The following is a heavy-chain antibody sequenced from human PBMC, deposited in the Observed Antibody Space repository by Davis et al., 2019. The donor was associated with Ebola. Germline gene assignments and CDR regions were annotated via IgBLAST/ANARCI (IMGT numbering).Heavy chain of an antibody. Sequence: PGGPLRPSFAAPGFTFPSNAMSWVRQAPGKGLEWVSAISGSGGSTYYADSVKGRFTISRDNSKNTLYLQMNSLRAEDTAVYYCAKEAGYRNYYYGMDVWGQGTTVTVSS. D-gene: IGHD5-24*01. CDR3: AKEAGYRNYYYGMDV. CDR2: ISGSGGST. J-gene: IGHJ6*02. V-gene: IGHV3-23*01. CDR1: GFTFPSNA.